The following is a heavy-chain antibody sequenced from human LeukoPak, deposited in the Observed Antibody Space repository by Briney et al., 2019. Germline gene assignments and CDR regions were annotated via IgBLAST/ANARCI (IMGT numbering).Heavy chain of an antibody. D-gene: IGHD4-11*01. J-gene: IGHJ6*03. V-gene: IGHV4-59*11. CDR2: IYYSGST. Sequence: SETLSLTCTVSGGSISSHYWSWIRQPPGKGLEWIGYIYYSGSTNYNPSLKSRVTISVDTSKNQFSLKLSSVTAADTAVYYCARGYSNQYYYYYMDVWGKGNTVTVSS. CDR1: GGSISSHY. CDR3: ARGYSNQYYYYYMDV.